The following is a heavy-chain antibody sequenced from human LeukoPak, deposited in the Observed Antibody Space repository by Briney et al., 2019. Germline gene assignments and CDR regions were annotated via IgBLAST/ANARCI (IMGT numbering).Heavy chain of an antibody. V-gene: IGHV3-30*03. CDR3: ARDLRVTTSRFGAFDI. CDR2: RSYDGSNK. Sequence: PPGGSLRLSCTASGFIFSRYGMHWVRQAPGKGLEWVAVRSYDGSNKSYSDSVKGRFIISRDNSKNTLYLQMNSLRAEDTAVYYCARDLRVTTSRFGAFDIWGQGTMVTVSS. CDR1: GFIFSRYG. J-gene: IGHJ3*02. D-gene: IGHD4-17*01.